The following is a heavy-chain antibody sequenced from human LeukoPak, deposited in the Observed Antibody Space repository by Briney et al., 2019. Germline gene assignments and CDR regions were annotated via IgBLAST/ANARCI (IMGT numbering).Heavy chain of an antibody. CDR3: ARRPYSGNDFDSYGMDV. Sequence: SETLSLTCSVSGGSISSLYWSWIRQPPGKGLEWIGYIYYTGSTNYNPSLKSRVTMFVDMSKNQFSLRLNSATAADTAVYYCARRPYSGNDFDSYGMDVWGQGTTVTVSS. CDR1: GGSISSLY. CDR2: IYYTGST. D-gene: IGHD5-12*01. V-gene: IGHV4-59*08. J-gene: IGHJ6*02.